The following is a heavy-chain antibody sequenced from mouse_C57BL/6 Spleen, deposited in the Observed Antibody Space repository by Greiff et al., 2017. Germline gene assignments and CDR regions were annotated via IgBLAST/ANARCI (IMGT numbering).Heavy chain of an antibody. Sequence: QVQLQQPGAELVMPGASVKLSCKASGYTFTSYWMHWVKQRPGQGLEWIGEIDPSDSYTNYNQKFKGKSTVTVDKSSSTAYMQLSSLTSEDSAVYYCARGPTHGSGYWFAYWGQGTLVTVSA. CDR2: IDPSDSYT. V-gene: IGHV1-69*01. CDR3: ARGPTHGSGYWFAY. J-gene: IGHJ3*01. D-gene: IGHD1-1*01. CDR1: GYTFTSYW.